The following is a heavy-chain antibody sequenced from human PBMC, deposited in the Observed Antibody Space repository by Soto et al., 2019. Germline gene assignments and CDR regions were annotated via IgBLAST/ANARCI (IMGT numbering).Heavy chain of an antibody. CDR1: GGSFSGYY. D-gene: IGHD6-13*01. CDR2: INHSGST. Sequence: ETLSLTCAVYGGSFSGYYWSWIRQPPGKGLEWIGEINHSGSTNYNPSLKSRVTISVDTSKNQFSLKLSSVTAADTAVYYCARRSSWPRGYYYYGMDVWGQGTTVTVSS. V-gene: IGHV4-34*01. J-gene: IGHJ6*02. CDR3: ARRSSWPRGYYYYGMDV.